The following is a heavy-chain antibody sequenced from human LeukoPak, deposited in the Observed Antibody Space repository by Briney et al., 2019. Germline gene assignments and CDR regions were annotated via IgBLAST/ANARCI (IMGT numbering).Heavy chain of an antibody. Sequence: PGGSLRLSCAASTFTFSSYAMHWVRQAPGKGLEWVTVISSDGSNKYYADSVKGRFTISRDNSKNTLDLQMNSLRAEDTAVYYCAGPSLRYFDWSIFAFDIWGQGTMVTVSS. D-gene: IGHD3-9*01. CDR3: AGPSLRYFDWSIFAFDI. V-gene: IGHV3-30*04. J-gene: IGHJ3*02. CDR1: TFTFSSYA. CDR2: ISSDGSNK.